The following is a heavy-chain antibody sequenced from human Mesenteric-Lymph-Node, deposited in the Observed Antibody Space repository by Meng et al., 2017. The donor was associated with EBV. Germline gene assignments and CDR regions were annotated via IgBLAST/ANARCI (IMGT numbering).Heavy chain of an antibody. CDR1: GGSVSIESFF. V-gene: IGHV4-61*01. D-gene: IGHD5-12*01. CDR3: ARGLEVATMSY. CDR2: IDYYGST. J-gene: IGHJ4*02. Sequence: RLQWSGPGLVQPSETPSLTCPVSGGSVSIESFFWGWIRQPPGKALEWIVYIDYYGSTNYNPSLRGRVTISVETSKNQFSLKLSSVTAADTAVYYCARGLEVATMSYWGQGTLVTVSS.